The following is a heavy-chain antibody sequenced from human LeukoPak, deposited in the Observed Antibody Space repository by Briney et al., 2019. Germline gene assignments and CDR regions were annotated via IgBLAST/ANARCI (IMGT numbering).Heavy chain of an antibody. CDR2: INPNSGGT. CDR3: ARDFSLMVRAQKYYYMDV. D-gene: IGHD3-10*01. CDR1: GYTFTGYY. V-gene: IGHV1-2*02. Sequence: ASVKVSCKASGYTFTGYYMNWVRQAPGQGPEWMGWINPNSGGTNYAQKFQGRVTMTRDTSISTVYMELSRLRSDDTAVYYCARDFSLMVRAQKYYYMDVWGKGTTVTISS. J-gene: IGHJ6*03.